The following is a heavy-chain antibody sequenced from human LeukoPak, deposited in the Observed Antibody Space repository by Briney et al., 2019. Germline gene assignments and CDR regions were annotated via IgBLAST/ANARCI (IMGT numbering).Heavy chain of an antibody. CDR3: ARALGYCSGGSCYSLDY. CDR2: IIPIFGTA. V-gene: IGHV1-69*06. D-gene: IGHD2-15*01. CDR1: GGTFSSYA. J-gene: IGHJ4*02. Sequence: SVKVFCKASGGTFSSYAISWVRQAPGQGLEWMGGIIPIFGTANYAQKFQGRVTITADKSTSTAYMELSSLRSEDTAVYYCARALGYCSGGSCYSLDYWGQGTLVTVSS.